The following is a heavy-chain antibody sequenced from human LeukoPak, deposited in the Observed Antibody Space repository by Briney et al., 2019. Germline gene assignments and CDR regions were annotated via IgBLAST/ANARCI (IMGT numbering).Heavy chain of an antibody. D-gene: IGHD6-19*01. CDR3: ARMSGVGFSSPSGDV. Sequence: GSLRLSCAASGFTFSSYSMNWVRQAPGKGLEYIGSIYWSGITYYNPSLKSRLTISIDTSNNKFSLKLSSVTAADTAVYYCARMSGVGFSSPSGDVWGRGTLVTVSS. CDR2: IYWSGIT. J-gene: IGHJ2*01. CDR1: GFTFSSYS. V-gene: IGHV4-59*12.